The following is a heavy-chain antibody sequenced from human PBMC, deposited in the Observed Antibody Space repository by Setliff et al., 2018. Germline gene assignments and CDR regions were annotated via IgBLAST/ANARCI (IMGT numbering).Heavy chain of an antibody. CDR1: GGSISSGVYY. V-gene: IGHV4-39*01. Sequence: SETLSLTCTVSGGSISSGVYYRGWIRQPPGKGLEWIGRIYHGGKTYYNTSLESRLTISVDTSKNQFSLKLRSVTAADTAVYYCARTGTYRYFDSWGQGTLVTVS. CDR2: IYHGGKT. J-gene: IGHJ4*02. CDR3: ARTGTYRYFDS. D-gene: IGHD1-1*01.